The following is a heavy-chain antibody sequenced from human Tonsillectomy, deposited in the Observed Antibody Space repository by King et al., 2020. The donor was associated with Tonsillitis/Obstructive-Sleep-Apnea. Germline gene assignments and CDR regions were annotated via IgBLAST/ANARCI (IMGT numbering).Heavy chain of an antibody. J-gene: IGHJ4*02. CDR3: ANGRYCTSSSCSWRPFDY. Sequence: VQLVESGGGLVQPGGSLRLSCAASGFTFSSYYMNWVRQAPGKGLEGVSYISSSGNTIYYADSVKGRFTISRDNAKNSLYLQMNSLRDEDKAVYYCANGRYCTSSSCSWRPFDYWGQGTLVTVSS. CDR1: GFTFSSYY. V-gene: IGHV3-48*02. D-gene: IGHD2-2*01. CDR2: ISSSGNTI.